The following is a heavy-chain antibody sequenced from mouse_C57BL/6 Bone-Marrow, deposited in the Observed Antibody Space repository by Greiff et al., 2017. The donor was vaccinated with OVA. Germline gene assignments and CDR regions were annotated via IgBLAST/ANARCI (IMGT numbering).Heavy chain of an antibody. CDR1: GFNIKDDY. V-gene: IGHV14-4*01. J-gene: IGHJ2*01. Sequence: EVQVVESGAELVRPGASVKLSCTASGFNIKDDYMHWVKQRPEQGLEWIGWIDPENGDTEYASKFQGKATITADTSSNTAYLQLSSLTSEDTAVYYCTEWLKDYWGQGTTLTVSS. CDR2: IDPENGDT. CDR3: TEWLKDY. D-gene: IGHD2-2*01.